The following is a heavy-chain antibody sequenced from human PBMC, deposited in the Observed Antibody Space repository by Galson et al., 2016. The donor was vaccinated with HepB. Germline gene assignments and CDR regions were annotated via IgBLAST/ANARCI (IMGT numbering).Heavy chain of an antibody. D-gene: IGHD6-19*01. CDR2: IYPGDSDT. J-gene: IGHJ6*02. CDR3: AIMGSRGWYQYYYGMDT. Sequence: QSGAEVKKPGESLKISCKAFGYTFTNRWIGWVRQMPGKGLEWMGIIYPGDSDTTYSSSFQGQVTISVDKSINTAYLQWSSLKASDTAMYYRAIMGSRGWYQYYYGMDTWGQGTTVTVSS. V-gene: IGHV5-51*01. CDR1: GYTFTNRW.